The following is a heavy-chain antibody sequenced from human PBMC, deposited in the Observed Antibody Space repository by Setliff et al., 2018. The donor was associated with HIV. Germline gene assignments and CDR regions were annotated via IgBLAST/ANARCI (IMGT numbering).Heavy chain of an antibody. V-gene: IGHV4-59*08. D-gene: IGHD3-10*01. CDR3: ARHYFDSGSPFNF. Sequence: PSETLSLTCSVSGGSISGSYWSLIRQSPERRLEWIGYVYYTGSTHYNPSLKSRVSISVDTSENRFSLRLSSMTAADTAVYYCARHYFDSGSPFNFWGQGAPVTVSS. CDR2: VYYTGST. J-gene: IGHJ4*02. CDR1: GGSISGSY.